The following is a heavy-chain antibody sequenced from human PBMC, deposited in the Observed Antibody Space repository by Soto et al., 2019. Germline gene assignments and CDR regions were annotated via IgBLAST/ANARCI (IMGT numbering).Heavy chain of an antibody. V-gene: IGHV4-61*01. Sequence: LETLSLTCTVSGGSVRSGSYYWSWIRQPPGKGLEWIGYIYYSGSTNYNPSLKSRVTISVDTSKNQFSLKLSSVTAADTAVYYCARDRSGVATIKYYYGMDVWGQGTTVTVSS. J-gene: IGHJ6*02. CDR1: GGSVRSGSYY. D-gene: IGHD5-12*01. CDR2: IYYSGST. CDR3: ARDRSGVATIKYYYGMDV.